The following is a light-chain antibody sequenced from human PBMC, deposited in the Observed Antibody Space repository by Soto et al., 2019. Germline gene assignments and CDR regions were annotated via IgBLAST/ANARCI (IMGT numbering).Light chain of an antibody. CDR3: QHFNDYPLT. CDR2: GDS. Sequence: AIQLTQSPSSLSASVGDRVTITCRASQGVRSPLAWYQQKPGKAPKFLIFGDSSLGTGVPSRFSACGSGTDFTLSISSLQPEDFATYICQHFNDYPLTFGGGTKVEIK. V-gene: IGKV1D-13*01. J-gene: IGKJ4*01. CDR1: QGVRSP.